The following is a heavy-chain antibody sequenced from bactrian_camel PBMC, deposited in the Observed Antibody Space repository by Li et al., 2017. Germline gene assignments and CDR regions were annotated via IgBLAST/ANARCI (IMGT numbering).Heavy chain of an antibody. Sequence: HVQLVESGGGSVQAGESLRLSCSASGYTFRGNCVAWFRQAPGKEREGVAAIGLDGRTSYKDSVKGRFTISKDNAKNTLTLQIDSLKLEDTAMYFCAADRPTFSCTVAAGSPIPDYWGQGTQVTVSS. CDR2: IGLDGRT. J-gene: IGHJ4*01. CDR3: AADRPTFSCTVAAGSPIPDY. CDR1: GYTFRGNC. V-gene: IGHV3S53*01. D-gene: IGHD6*01.